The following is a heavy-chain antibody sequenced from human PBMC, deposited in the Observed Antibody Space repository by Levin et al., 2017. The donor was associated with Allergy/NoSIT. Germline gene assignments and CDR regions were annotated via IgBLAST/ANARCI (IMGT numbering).Heavy chain of an antibody. CDR3: AGGGVLGYCSSTNCYTGLDY. CDR2: IHFSGST. Sequence: SETLSLTCSVSGASIRSYYWSWIRQPPGKGLEYIGYIHFSGSTNYNPSLKSRVTISVDTSKKQFSLKLTSVTAADTAVYYCAGGGVLGYCSSTNCYTGLDYWGQGTLVTVSS. V-gene: IGHV4-59*01. D-gene: IGHD2-2*02. J-gene: IGHJ4*02. CDR1: GASIRSYY.